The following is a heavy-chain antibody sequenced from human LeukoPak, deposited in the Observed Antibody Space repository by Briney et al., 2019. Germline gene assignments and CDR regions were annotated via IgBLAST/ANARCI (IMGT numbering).Heavy chain of an antibody. CDR1: GGSISTYF. J-gene: IGHJ4*02. CDR3: ARVSRGNSVGGDY. CDR2: IYYSGST. Sequence: SGTLSLTCTVSGGSISTYFWSWIRQPPGKGLEWIGYIYYSGSTNYNPSLKSRVTISLDTSKNQFSLKLSSVTAADTAMYYCARVSRGNSVGGDYWGQGTLVTVSS. V-gene: IGHV4-59*01. D-gene: IGHD4-23*01.